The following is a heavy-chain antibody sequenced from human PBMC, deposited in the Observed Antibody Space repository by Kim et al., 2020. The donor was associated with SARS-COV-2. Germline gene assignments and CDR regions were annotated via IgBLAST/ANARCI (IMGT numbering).Heavy chain of an antibody. D-gene: IGHD2-8*01. Sequence: GGSLRLSCAASGVTFSSYAMTWVRRAPGKGLEWISFISSSGTTTYYADSAKGRFTISRDNSKNTLYLQMNSLRAEDTAVYYCAKDDCINGVWYYHYYKM. J-gene: IGHJ6*03. CDR3: AKDDCINGVWYYHYYKM. V-gene: IGHV3-23*01. CDR1: GVTFSSYA. CDR2: ISSSGTTT.